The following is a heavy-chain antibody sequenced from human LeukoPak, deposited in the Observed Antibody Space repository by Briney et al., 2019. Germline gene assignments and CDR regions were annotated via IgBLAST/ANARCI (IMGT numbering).Heavy chain of an antibody. J-gene: IGHJ4*02. D-gene: IGHD3-22*01. V-gene: IGHV1-69*13. CDR1: GGTFSSYA. CDR2: IIPIFGTA. Sequence: SVKVSCKASGGTFSSYAISWVRQAPGQGLEWMGGIIPIFGTANYAQKFQGRVTITADESTSTAYMELSGLRSEDTAVYYCARGPFMIARQYYFDYWGQGTLVTVSS. CDR3: ARGPFMIARQYYFDY.